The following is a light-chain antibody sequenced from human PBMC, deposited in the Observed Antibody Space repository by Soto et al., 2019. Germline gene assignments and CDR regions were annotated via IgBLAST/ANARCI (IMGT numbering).Light chain of an antibody. CDR3: QQYDNLPPTWT. CDR2: DAS. J-gene: IGKJ1*01. V-gene: IGKV1-33*01. CDR1: QDIATY. Sequence: DIQMTQSPSSLSASVGNRVTITCQASQDIATYLNWYQQKPGKAPNLLIYDASNLETAVPSRFSGGGSGTHFTFTISNRQPEDIATYYCQQYDNLPPTWTFGQGTKVEIE.